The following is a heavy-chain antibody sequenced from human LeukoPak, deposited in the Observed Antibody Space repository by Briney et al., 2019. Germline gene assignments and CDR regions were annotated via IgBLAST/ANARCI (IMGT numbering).Heavy chain of an antibody. Sequence: SETLSLTCTVSGGPISSYYWSWIRQPPGKGLEGIGYIYYSGSTNYNPSLKSRVTISVDTSKNQFSLKLSSVTAADTAVYYCARDSDCSGGSCYFDYWGQGTLVTVSS. J-gene: IGHJ4*02. D-gene: IGHD2-15*01. CDR2: IYYSGST. V-gene: IGHV4-59*01. CDR3: ARDSDCSGGSCYFDY. CDR1: GGPISSYY.